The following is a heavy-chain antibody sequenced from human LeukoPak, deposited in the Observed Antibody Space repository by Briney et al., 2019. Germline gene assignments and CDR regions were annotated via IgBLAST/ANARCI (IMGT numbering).Heavy chain of an antibody. CDR1: GYTFTSYG. CDR2: IIPIFGTA. D-gene: IGHD2-15*01. V-gene: IGHV1-69*13. CDR3: ARVGGYCSGGSCYGVDYYYYYMDV. Sequence: SVKVSCKASGYTFTSYGITWVRQAPGQGFEWMGWIIPIFGTANYAQKFQGRVTITADESTSTAYMELSSLRSEDTAVYYCARVGGYCSGGSCYGVDYYYYYMDVWGKGTTVTVSS. J-gene: IGHJ6*03.